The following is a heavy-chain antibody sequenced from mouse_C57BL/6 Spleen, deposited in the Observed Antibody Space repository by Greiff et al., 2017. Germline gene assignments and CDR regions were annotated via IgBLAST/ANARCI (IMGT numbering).Heavy chain of an antibody. CDR2: INPGSGGT. J-gene: IGHJ2*01. CDR3: ARSGSRYYFDY. Sequence: VQLQQSGAELVRPGTSVKVSCKASGYAFTNYLIEWVKQRPGQGLEWIGVINPGSGGTNYNEKFKGKATLTADKSSSTAYMQLRSLTSEDSAVYFCARSGSRYYFDYWGQGTTLTVSS. V-gene: IGHV1-54*01. D-gene: IGHD1-1*01. CDR1: GYAFTNYL.